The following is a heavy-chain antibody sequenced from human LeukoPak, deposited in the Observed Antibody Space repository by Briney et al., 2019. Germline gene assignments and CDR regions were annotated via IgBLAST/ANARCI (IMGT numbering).Heavy chain of an antibody. D-gene: IGHD3-22*01. CDR3: ARVHYYDSSGYYPTFDY. Sequence: ASVKVSCKASGYTFTSYYMHWVRQAPGQGLEWMGIINPSGGSTSYAQKFQGRVTMTRDTSTSTVYKELSSLRSEDTAVYYCARVHYYDSSGYYPTFDYWGQGTLVTVSS. J-gene: IGHJ4*02. CDR1: GYTFTSYY. V-gene: IGHV1-46*01. CDR2: INPSGGST.